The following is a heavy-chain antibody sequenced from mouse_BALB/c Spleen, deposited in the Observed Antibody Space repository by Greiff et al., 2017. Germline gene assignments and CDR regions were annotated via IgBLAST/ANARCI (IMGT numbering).Heavy chain of an antibody. CDR2: IWGDGST. D-gene: IGHD4-1*01. V-gene: IGHV2-6-7*01. Sequence: VKLMESGPGLVAPSQSLSITCTVSGFSLTGYGVNWVRQPPGKGLEWLGMIWGDGSTDYNSALKSRLSISKDNSKSQVFLKMNSLQTDDTARYYCARINWDVKGYFDYWGQGTTLTVSS. CDR1: GFSLTGYG. CDR3: ARINWDVKGYFDY. J-gene: IGHJ2*01.